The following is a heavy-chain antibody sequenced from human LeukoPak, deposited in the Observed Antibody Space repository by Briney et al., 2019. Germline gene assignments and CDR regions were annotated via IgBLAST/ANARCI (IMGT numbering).Heavy chain of an antibody. CDR3: AKDLSPGPD. CDR2: ITVSGLTT. J-gene: IGHJ4*02. CDR1: GFNFSTYS. Sequence: PGGALRLSSAASGFNFSTYSMNWVRQAPGKGLKWGSAITVSGLTTYYADSVRGRFTISRDNSKNTLYLQMNSLRAEDTAVYYCAKDLSPGPDWGQGILVTVSS. V-gene: IGHV3-23*01.